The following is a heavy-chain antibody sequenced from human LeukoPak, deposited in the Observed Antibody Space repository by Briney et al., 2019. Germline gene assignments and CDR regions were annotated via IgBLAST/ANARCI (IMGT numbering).Heavy chain of an antibody. J-gene: IGHJ6*02. CDR3: AKDELDHYNSGSYPHAMDV. V-gene: IGHV3-23*01. CDR1: GFTFSSYA. Sequence: SGGSLRLSCAASGFTFSSYAMTWVRQAPGKGLEWVSAISGSGYIYYADSVKGRFTISRDNSKNTLYLQMNSLRVEDTAVFYCAKDELDHYNSGSYPHAMDVWGRGTTVTVSS. CDR2: ISGSGYI. D-gene: IGHD3-10*01.